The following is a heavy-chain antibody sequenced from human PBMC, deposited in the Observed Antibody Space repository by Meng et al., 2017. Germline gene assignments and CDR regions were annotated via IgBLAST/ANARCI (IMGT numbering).Heavy chain of an antibody. CDR1: GYTFTSYS. CDR2: INAGNANT. Sequence: QGQLVQSGAEGKKPGASVKVSCQASGYTFTSYSMHWVRQAPGQRLEWMGWINAGNANTKYSQKFQDRVTITMDTSASTAYMELSSLRSEDTAMYYCAREPGSSGWNYFDSWGQGTLVTVSS. CDR3: AREPGSSGWNYFDS. J-gene: IGHJ4*02. V-gene: IGHV1-3*01. D-gene: IGHD6-19*01.